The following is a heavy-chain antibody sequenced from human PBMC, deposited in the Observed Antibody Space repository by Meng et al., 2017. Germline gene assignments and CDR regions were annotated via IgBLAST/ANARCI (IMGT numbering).Heavy chain of an antibody. J-gene: IGHJ4*02. CDR1: GYNFPDYY. CDR3: ARDEDISAAGKLFGDY. Sequence: QVPLVQSRAEVKKPGSSVKVSCKPSGYNFPDYYIHWVRQAPGQGLEWMGRIDPKNGDTHYAQKFQGRVTMTGDTSISTAYMDLSGLRSDDTAVYYCARDEDISAAGKLFGDYWGQGTLVTVSS. V-gene: IGHV1-2*06. CDR2: IDPKNGDT. D-gene: IGHD6-13*01.